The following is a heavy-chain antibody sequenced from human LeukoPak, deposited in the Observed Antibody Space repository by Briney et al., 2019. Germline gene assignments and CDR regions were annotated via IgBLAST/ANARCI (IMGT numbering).Heavy chain of an antibody. CDR3: ARARGATIFQSAFDI. D-gene: IGHD5-24*01. CDR2: IYNSGST. J-gene: IGHJ3*02. Sequence: SETLSLTCTASGGSISSYYWSWIRQPPGKGLEWIGYIYNSGSTNYNSSLKGRVTISADTSKNQFSLKLSSVTAADTAVYYCARARGATIFQSAFDIWGQGTMVTVSS. CDR1: GGSISSYY. V-gene: IGHV4-59*01.